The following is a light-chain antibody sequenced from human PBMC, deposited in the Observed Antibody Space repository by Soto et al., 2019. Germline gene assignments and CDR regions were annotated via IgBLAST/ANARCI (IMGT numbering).Light chain of an antibody. V-gene: IGKV3-20*01. CDR1: QSVSSNY. J-gene: IGKJ1*01. CDR3: QQYGDSSWT. CDR2: VAS. Sequence: EIVLTQSPGTLSLSPGERATLSCRASQSVSSNYLAWYQQQKPGQAPRLLIYVASTRATGVPDRFSGSGSGTDFTLAISRLEPEDFVVYYCQQYGDSSWTFGQGTKVEIK.